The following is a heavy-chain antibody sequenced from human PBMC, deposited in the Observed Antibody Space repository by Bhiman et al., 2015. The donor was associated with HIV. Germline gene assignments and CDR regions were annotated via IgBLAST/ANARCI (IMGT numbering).Heavy chain of an antibody. V-gene: IGHV3-43D*03. D-gene: IGHD6-6*01. J-gene: IGHJ5*02. Sequence: VQLVESGGVVVQPGGSLRLSCAASGFTFGDYAMHWVRQAPGKGLEWVSLISWDGGSTYYADSVKGRFTISRDNDKNSLSLRMNSLRTEDTALYYCAKGLQYSSSGGDWLDPWGQGTLVTVSS. CDR1: GFTFGDYA. CDR2: ISWDGGST. CDR3: AKGLQYSSSGGDWLDP.